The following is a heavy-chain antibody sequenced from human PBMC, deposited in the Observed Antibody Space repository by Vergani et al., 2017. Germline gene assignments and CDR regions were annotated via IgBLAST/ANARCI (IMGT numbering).Heavy chain of an antibody. CDR3: ARSQMATNDFDL. J-gene: IGHJ4*02. D-gene: IGHD5-24*01. CDR2: ISPYNHKT. Sequence: QAQLGQSDSEVKKPGDSVTLSCKTSGYTFVNHPITWMRQAPGQGLEWMGWISPYNHKTLYSQKDEGRVTMTSDTSSSTVFLELRRLTSDDTAIYYCARSQMATNDFDLWGRGTLVTVSS. CDR1: GYTFVNHP. V-gene: IGHV1-18*04.